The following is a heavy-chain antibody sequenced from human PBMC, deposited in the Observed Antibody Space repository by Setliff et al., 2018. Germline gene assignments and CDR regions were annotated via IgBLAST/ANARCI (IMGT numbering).Heavy chain of an antibody. V-gene: IGHV3-21*06. Sequence: GGSLRLSCAASGFAFASHNMLWVRQAPGKGLEWVAAISSSSSYIYYANSVKGRFIISRDNSKSTLFLQMGSLRAEDMSVYYCARGGTYSSGPLDYWGQGILVTVSS. D-gene: IGHD3-22*01. J-gene: IGHJ4*02. CDR2: ISSSSSYI. CDR3: ARGGTYSSGPLDY. CDR1: GFAFASHN.